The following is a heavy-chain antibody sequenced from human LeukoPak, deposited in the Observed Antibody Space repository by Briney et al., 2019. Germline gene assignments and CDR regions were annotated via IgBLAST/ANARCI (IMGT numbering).Heavy chain of an antibody. V-gene: IGHV3-7*03. CDR1: GFSFGSDW. CDR3: AKDRQWELLSYFDY. D-gene: IGHD1-26*01. J-gene: IGHJ4*02. Sequence: GGSLRLSCAASGFSFGSDWMTWVRQAPGRGLDWVGNIKGDGSEKYYVDSVKGRFTISRDNSKNTLYLQMNSLRAEDTAVYYCAKDRQWELLSYFDYWGQGTLVTVSS. CDR2: IKGDGSEK.